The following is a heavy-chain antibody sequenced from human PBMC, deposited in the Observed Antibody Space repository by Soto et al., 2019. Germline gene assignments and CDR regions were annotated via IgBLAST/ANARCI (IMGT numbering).Heavy chain of an antibody. J-gene: IGHJ6*02. V-gene: IGHV1-2*02. CDR1: GYTFTGYY. Sequence: ASVKVSCKASGYTFTGYYMHWVRQAPGQGLEWMGWINPNSGGTNYAQKFQGRVTMTRDTSISTAYMELSRLRSDDTAVYYCARDLSPPYADYYYYYYGMDVWGQGTTVTVSS. CDR2: INPNSGGT. D-gene: IGHD2-8*01. CDR3: ARDLSPPYADYYYYYYGMDV.